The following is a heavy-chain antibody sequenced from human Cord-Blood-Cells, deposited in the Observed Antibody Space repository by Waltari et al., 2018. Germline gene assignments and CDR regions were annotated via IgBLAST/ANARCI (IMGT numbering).Heavy chain of an antibody. J-gene: IGHJ2*01. CDR3: ARGRWYFAL. CDR1: GGSFSGDY. V-gene: IGHV4-34*01. Sequence: QVPLQQWGAGLLKPSETLSLTCAVYGGSFSGDYRSWIRQPPGKGLEWIGEINHSGSTNYNPSLKSRVTISVDTSKNQFSLKLRSVTAADSAVYYCARGRWYFALWGRGTLVTVSS. CDR2: INHSGST.